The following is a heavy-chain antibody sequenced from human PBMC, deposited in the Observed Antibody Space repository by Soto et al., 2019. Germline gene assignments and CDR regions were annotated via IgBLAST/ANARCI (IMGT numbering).Heavy chain of an antibody. CDR3: ARDGLAYCGGDCYSDFDY. CDR2: ISYDGSNK. D-gene: IGHD2-21*02. CDR1: GFTFSSYA. J-gene: IGHJ4*02. Sequence: PGGSLRLSCAASGFTFSSYAMHWVRQAPGKGLEWVAVISYDGSNKYYADSVKGRLTISRDNSKNTLYLQMNSLRAEDTAVYYCARDGLAYCGGDCYSDFDYWGQGTLVTVSS. V-gene: IGHV3-30-3*01.